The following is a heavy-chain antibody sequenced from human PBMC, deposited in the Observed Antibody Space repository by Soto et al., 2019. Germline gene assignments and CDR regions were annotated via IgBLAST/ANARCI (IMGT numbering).Heavy chain of an antibody. J-gene: IGHJ1*01. Sequence: QAQLVQSGAEAKQPGASVRVSCKASGYTFTDFALHWVRQAPGQGLEWMGWINVGNGNTGYSRKFKSRVTNDGDMSTTTAYIEVTSLTAEDTAIYYCAREGAHYSALDVWGQGTLVTVSS. V-gene: IGHV1-3*01. D-gene: IGHD3-10*01. CDR2: INVGNGNT. CDR3: AREGAHYSALDV. CDR1: GYTFTDFA.